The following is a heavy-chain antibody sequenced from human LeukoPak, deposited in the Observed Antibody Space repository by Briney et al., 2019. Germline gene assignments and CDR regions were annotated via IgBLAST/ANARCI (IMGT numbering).Heavy chain of an antibody. Sequence: PGGSLRLSCAASGFTFSSYAMHWVRQAPGKGLEWVAVISYDGSNKYYADSVKGRFTISRDNSKNTLYLQMNSLRAEDTAVYYCARDLRSAGRVRGVIFVAHAFDIWGQGTMVTVSS. D-gene: IGHD3-10*01. CDR2: ISYDGSNK. CDR3: ARDLRSAGRVRGVIFVAHAFDI. V-gene: IGHV3-30-3*01. J-gene: IGHJ3*02. CDR1: GFTFSSYA.